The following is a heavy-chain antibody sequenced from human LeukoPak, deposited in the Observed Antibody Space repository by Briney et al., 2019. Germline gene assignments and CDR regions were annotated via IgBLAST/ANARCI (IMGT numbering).Heavy chain of an antibody. D-gene: IGHD5-18*01. Sequence: GGSLRLSCAASGFTFSGYEMNWVRQAPGKGLEWVSYISSGGNTIYYADSVKGRFTISRDNAKNSLYLQMNSLRAEDTAVYYCAREGTAMVSFDYWGQGTLVTVSS. CDR2: ISSGGNTI. CDR1: GFTFSGYE. CDR3: AREGTAMVSFDY. V-gene: IGHV3-48*03. J-gene: IGHJ4*02.